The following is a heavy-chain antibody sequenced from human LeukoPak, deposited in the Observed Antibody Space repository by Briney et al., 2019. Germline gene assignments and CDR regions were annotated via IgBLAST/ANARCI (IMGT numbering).Heavy chain of an antibody. J-gene: IGHJ4*02. CDR2: VYYSGST. CDR3: CKPYYSSAWNYYINQSPLDH. CDR1: GGSISSGSNY. V-gene: IGHV4-39*01. D-gene: IGHD3-22*01. Sequence: PSETLSLTCTVSGGSISSGSNYWGWIRRPPGKGLEWIGSVYYSGSTYYNPSLKSRLTLSVDASKNQVSLKLSSVTAADTAVYFCCKPYYSSAWNYYINQSPLDHWGQGTLVTVFS.